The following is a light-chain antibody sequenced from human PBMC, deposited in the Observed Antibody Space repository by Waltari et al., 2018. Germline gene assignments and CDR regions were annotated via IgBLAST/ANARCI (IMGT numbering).Light chain of an antibody. CDR2: DAS. Sequence: EIVLTQSPATLSLSPGERPTLSCRASQSIGSYLGWYQQKPGQAPRLLIYDASNRVTGISGRFSGSGSGTDFTLTINNVQPEDFAVYYCQQRSEWPRTFGQGTKVDLK. CDR3: QQRSEWPRT. J-gene: IGKJ1*01. V-gene: IGKV3-11*01. CDR1: QSIGSY.